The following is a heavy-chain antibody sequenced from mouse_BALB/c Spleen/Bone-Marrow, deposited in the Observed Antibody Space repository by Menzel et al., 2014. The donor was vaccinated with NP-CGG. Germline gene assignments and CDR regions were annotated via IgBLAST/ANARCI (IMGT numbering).Heavy chain of an antibody. J-gene: IGHJ4*01. CDR1: GYTFTDYA. Sequence: VQVVESGPELVRPGVSVKISCKGSGYTFTDYAMHWVKQSHAKSLEWIGVISTYSGNTNYNQKFKGKATMTVDKSSSTGYMEHARLKSEDSAIYYCARSEYRNYYAMDYWGQGTSVNVSS. CDR3: ARSEYRNYYAMDY. CDR2: ISTYSGNT. V-gene: IGHV1-67*01. D-gene: IGHD2-10*02.